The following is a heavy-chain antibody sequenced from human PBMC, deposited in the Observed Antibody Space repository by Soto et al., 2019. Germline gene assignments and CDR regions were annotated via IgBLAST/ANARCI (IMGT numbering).Heavy chain of an antibody. CDR2: IIPIFGTA. V-gene: IGHV1-69*01. D-gene: IGHD3-22*01. Sequence: QVQLVQSGGEVKKPGSSVKISCKASGGTFSSYAISWVRRAPGQGLEWMGGIIPIFGTANYAQKFQGRVTITADESTSIAYMELRSLRSEDTAVYYCARGYYYDSSGYYSNAYYFDYRGQGTLVTVSS. CDR1: GGTFSSYA. J-gene: IGHJ4*02. CDR3: ARGYYYDSSGYYSNAYYFDY.